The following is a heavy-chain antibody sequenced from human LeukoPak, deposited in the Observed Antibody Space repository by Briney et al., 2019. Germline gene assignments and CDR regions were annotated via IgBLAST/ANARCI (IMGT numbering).Heavy chain of an antibody. V-gene: IGHV4-4*07. CDR1: VGAISNYY. J-gene: IGHJ4*02. CDR3: ERGGYPIFDY. CDR2: IYSSGST. D-gene: IGHD1-1*01. Sequence: SQTLSLTCTVSVGAISNYYWSGIRQPAGKGLEFIGRIYSSGSTDYNPSLKSRVTMSVYTSKNQFSLQLRCVTAAVSDMYYCERGGYPIFDYWGQGTLVTVSS.